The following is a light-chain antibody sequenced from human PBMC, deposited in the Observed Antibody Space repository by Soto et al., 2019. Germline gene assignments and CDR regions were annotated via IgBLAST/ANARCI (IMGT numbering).Light chain of an antibody. J-gene: IGLJ1*01. CDR3: ETWDSNTRV. CDR1: SGHSSYI. CDR2: LEGSGSY. Sequence: QSVLTLSSSASASLGSSVKLTCTLSSGHSSYIIAWHQQQPGKAPRYLMKLEGSGSYNKGSGVPDRFSGSSSGADRYLTISNLQFEDEADYYCETWDSNTRVFGTGTKLTVL. V-gene: IGLV4-60*02.